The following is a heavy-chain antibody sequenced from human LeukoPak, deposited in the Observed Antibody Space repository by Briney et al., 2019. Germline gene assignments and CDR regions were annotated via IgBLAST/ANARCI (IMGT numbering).Heavy chain of an antibody. CDR1: GFTFSSYG. Sequence: GGSLRLSCAASGFTFSSYGMSWVRQAPGKGLEWVSAISGSGGSTYYADSVKGRFTISRDNSKNTLYLQVNSLRAEDMAVYYCAMGDIVATITYWGQGTLVTVSS. D-gene: IGHD5-12*01. J-gene: IGHJ4*02. V-gene: IGHV3-23*01. CDR2: ISGSGGST. CDR3: AMGDIVATITY.